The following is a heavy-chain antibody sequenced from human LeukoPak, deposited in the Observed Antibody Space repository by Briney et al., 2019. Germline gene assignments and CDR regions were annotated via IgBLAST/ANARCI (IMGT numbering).Heavy chain of an antibody. Sequence: SQTLSLTCTVSGGSISSYYWSWIRQPPGKGLEWIGYIYYSGSTNYNPSLKSRVTISVDTSKNQFSLKLSSVTAADTAVYYCARDPPYCSGGSCYSDAFDIWGQGTMVTVSS. CDR3: ARDPPYCSGGSCYSDAFDI. CDR2: IYYSGST. CDR1: GGSISSYY. D-gene: IGHD2-15*01. J-gene: IGHJ3*02. V-gene: IGHV4-59*01.